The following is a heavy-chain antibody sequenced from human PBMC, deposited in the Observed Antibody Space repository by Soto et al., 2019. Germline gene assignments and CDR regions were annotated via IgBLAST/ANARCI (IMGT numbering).Heavy chain of an antibody. J-gene: IGHJ4*02. D-gene: IGHD6-13*01. CDR2: IIPIFGTA. Sequence: ASVKVSCKASGGTFSSYAISWVRQAPGQGLEWMGGIIPIFGTANYAQKFQGRVTITADESTSTAYMELSSLRSEDTAVYYCARSHDSIAAAGTFDYWGQGTLVTVPQ. V-gene: IGHV1-69*13. CDR3: ARSHDSIAAAGTFDY. CDR1: GGTFSSYA.